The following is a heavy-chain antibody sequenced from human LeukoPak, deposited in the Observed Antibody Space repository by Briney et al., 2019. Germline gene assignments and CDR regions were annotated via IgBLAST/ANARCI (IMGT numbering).Heavy chain of an antibody. Sequence: GGSLRLSCAASGFTFSSYAMYWVRQAPEKGLEWVTGISGSGGSTYYADSVKGRFTISRDNSKNTLYLQMNSLRAEDTAVYYCAKDRGYSSSSASVFDYWGQGTLVTVSS. CDR3: AKDRGYSSSSASVFDY. CDR2: ISGSGGST. J-gene: IGHJ4*02. CDR1: GFTFSSYA. D-gene: IGHD6-6*01. V-gene: IGHV3-23*01.